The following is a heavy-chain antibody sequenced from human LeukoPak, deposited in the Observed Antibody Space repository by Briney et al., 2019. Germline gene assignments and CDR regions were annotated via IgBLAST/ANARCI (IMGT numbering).Heavy chain of an antibody. J-gene: IGHJ4*02. V-gene: IGHV1-2*02. Sequence: GASVKVSCKASGYTFTGYYMHWVRHAPGQGLEWMGWINPNSGGTNYAQKFQGRVTMTRDTSISSAYMELSRLRSDDTAVYYCARGWQQWLVRGDFDYWGQGTLVTVSS. CDR3: ARGWQQWLVRGDFDY. CDR1: GYTFTGYY. CDR2: INPNSGGT. D-gene: IGHD6-19*01.